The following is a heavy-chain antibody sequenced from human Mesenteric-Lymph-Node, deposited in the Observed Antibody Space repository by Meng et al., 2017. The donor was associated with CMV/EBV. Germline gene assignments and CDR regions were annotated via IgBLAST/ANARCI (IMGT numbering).Heavy chain of an antibody. V-gene: IGHV4-30-4*08. Sequence: QVQLQASGPGLGKPHQTLSLPCTVSGGSISSGDYYWSWIRQPPGKGLEWIGYIYYSGSTYYNPSLKSRVTISVDTSKNQFSLKLSSVTAADTAVYYCAREGSGSWFGAATFDYWGQGTLVTVSS. CDR1: GGSISSGDYY. CDR2: IYYSGST. J-gene: IGHJ4*02. D-gene: IGHD3-10*01. CDR3: AREGSGSWFGAATFDY.